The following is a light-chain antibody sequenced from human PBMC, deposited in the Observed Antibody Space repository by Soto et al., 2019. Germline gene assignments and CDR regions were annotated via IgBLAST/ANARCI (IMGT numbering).Light chain of an antibody. V-gene: IGLV2-14*03. CDR2: DVT. CDR3: NSYTTSSAVV. CDR1: SSDVGGYNY. J-gene: IGLJ2*01. Sequence: QSALTQPASVSGSPGQSITISCTGTSSDVGGYNYVSWYQQHPGKAPKLIIYDVTNRPSGVSNRFSGSKSGNTASLTISGLQADDEADYYCNSYTTSSAVVFGGGTKLTVL.